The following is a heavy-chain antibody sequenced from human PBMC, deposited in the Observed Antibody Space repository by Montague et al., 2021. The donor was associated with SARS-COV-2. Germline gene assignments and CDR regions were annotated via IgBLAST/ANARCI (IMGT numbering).Heavy chain of an antibody. D-gene: IGHD2-2*01. CDR2: ISYGGIT. V-gene: IGHV4-39*01. Sequence: SETLSLTCSVSGDSMSRSYHNWDWIRQPPGQGLEWIGTISYGGITYYSPSLKSRVTISVDTSKKQFSLKVTSMTAADTAVYYCARETVSAAASEIDNWGQGTLVTVSS. CDR1: GDSMSRSYHN. CDR3: ARETVSAAASEIDN. J-gene: IGHJ4*02.